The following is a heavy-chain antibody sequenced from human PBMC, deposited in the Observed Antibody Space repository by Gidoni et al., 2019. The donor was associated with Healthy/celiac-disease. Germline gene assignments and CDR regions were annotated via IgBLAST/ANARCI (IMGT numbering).Heavy chain of an antibody. Sequence: EVQLVESGGGLVKPGGSLRLSCADSAFTFSSYSMNWVRQAPGKGLEWVSSISSSSSYIYYADSVKGRFTISRDNAKNSLYLQMNSLRAEDTAVYYCARDAYYDSSGYYLTDYWGQGTLVTVSS. CDR2: ISSSSSYI. J-gene: IGHJ4*02. V-gene: IGHV3-21*01. CDR1: AFTFSSYS. CDR3: ARDAYYDSSGYYLTDY. D-gene: IGHD3-22*01.